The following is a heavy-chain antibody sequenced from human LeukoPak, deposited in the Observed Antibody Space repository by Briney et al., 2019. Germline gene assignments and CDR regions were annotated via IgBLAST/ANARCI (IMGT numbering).Heavy chain of an antibody. Sequence: GGSLRLSCAASGFIFGAYWMTWVRQAPGKGLEWVANIKPDGSEKYYMDSVKGRFTISRDNAKKSMFLQMNSLTAEDTALYYCVRSLEKFGTRDYWGQGTLVTVSS. V-gene: IGHV3-7*01. CDR1: GFIFGAYW. CDR3: VRSLEKFGTRDY. CDR2: IKPDGSEK. J-gene: IGHJ4*02. D-gene: IGHD3-10*01.